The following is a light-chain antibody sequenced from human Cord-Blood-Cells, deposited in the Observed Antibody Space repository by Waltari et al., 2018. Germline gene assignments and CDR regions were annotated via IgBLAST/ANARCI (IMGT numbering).Light chain of an antibody. CDR3: CSYAGSSTLV. Sequence: QSALTQPASVSGSPGQSITISCTGTSSDVGSYNLVSWYQQHPGKAPKLMIYEGSKRPSGVSKRFSGSKSGHTASLTSSGLQAEDEADFYCCSYAGSSTLVFGGGTKLTVL. CDR1: SSDVGSYNL. CDR2: EGS. V-gene: IGLV2-23*01. J-gene: IGLJ2*01.